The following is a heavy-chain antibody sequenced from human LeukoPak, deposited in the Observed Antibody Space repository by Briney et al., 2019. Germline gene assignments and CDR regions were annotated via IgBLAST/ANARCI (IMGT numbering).Heavy chain of an antibody. CDR1: GLSFSSHA. Sequence: GASLTPSCAAAGLSFSSHAMSWVRQAPGKGMEWVPAISGSGGSTYYADSVKGRFTISRDNSKNTLYLQMNSLRAEDTAVYYCAKDCSGGSGYGGGDYWGQGTLVTVSS. V-gene: IGHV3-23*01. CDR3: AKDCSGGSGYGGGDY. CDR2: ISGSGGST. D-gene: IGHD2-15*01. J-gene: IGHJ4*02.